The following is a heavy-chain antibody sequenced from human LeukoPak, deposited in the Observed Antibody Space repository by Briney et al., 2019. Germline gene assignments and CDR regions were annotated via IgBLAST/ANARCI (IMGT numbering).Heavy chain of an antibody. D-gene: IGHD6-13*01. CDR1: GYTFTSYA. V-gene: IGHV1-3*01. CDR2: INAGNGNT. J-gene: IGHJ6*02. CDR3: AKAASSSWPSYYYGMDV. Sequence: ASVKVSCKASGYTFTSYAMHWVRQAPGQRLEWMGWINAGNGNTKYSQKFQGRVTITRDTSASTAYMELSSLRVDDTAVYYCAKAASSSWPSYYYGMDVWGQGTTVTVS.